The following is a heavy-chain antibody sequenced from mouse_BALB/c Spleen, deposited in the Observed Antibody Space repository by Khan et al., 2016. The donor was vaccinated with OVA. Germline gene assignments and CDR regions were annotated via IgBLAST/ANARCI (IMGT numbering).Heavy chain of an antibody. CDR3: TRDGNYAHWYFDV. V-gene: IGHV5-6-4*01. J-gene: IGHJ1*01. CDR2: ISSGSTYT. CDR1: GFSFTSYT. D-gene: IGHD2-1*01. Sequence: EVELVESGGGLVRPGGSLKLSCAASGFSFTSYTMSWVRQTPEKRLEWVATISSGSTYTYYPDRVKGRFTISSDNAKNTLYLQMSSLKSEDTAMYYCTRDGNYAHWYFDVWGAGTTVTVSS.